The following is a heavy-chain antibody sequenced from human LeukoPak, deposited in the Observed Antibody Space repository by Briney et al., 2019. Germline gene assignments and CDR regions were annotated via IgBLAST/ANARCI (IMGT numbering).Heavy chain of an antibody. V-gene: IGHV3-53*01. Sequence: GGSLRLSCAASGFTVSSNYMSWVRQAPGKGLEWVSVIYSGGSTYYADSVKGRFTISRDNSKNTLYLQMNSLRAEDTAVYYCAKDHTYYYYYYMDVWGKGTTVTVSS. CDR1: GFTVSSNY. CDR2: IYSGGST. J-gene: IGHJ6*03. CDR3: AKDHTYYYYYYMDV.